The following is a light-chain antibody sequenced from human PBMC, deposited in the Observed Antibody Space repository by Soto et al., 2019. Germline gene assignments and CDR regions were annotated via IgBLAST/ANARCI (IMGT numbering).Light chain of an antibody. CDR1: QGISVT. CDR2: DTS. J-gene: IGKJ4*01. V-gene: IGKV3-15*01. Sequence: MKQSPATGSVSKGEDATRSCRASQGISVTLAWYQHKPGQAPRLLIYDTSNRATGVPTRFSGSRSGAEFTLTISSLQSEDIAVYYCQPYNNWRVTFGGGTKVDIK. CDR3: QPYNNWRVT.